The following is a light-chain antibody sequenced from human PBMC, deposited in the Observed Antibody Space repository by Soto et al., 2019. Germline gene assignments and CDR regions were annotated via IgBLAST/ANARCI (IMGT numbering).Light chain of an antibody. CDR2: RDR. Sequence: SYELSQPLSVSVALGQTARITCGGNNIGSKNVHWYQQKPGQAPVLVIYRDRNRPSGIPERFSGSNSGNTATLTIGRAQAGDGVDFYCQLWDVTFYYVFGSGPKATVL. CDR1: NIGSKN. CDR3: QLWDVTFYYV. V-gene: IGLV3-9*01. J-gene: IGLJ1*01.